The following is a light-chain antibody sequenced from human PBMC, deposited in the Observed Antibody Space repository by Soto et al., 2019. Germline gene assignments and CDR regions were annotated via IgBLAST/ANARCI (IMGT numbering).Light chain of an antibody. CDR3: QQYNNWPRT. CDR2: GAS. CDR1: QSVSSN. J-gene: IGKJ1*01. V-gene: IGKV3-15*01. Sequence: EIVMTQSPATVSVSTGERATLSCRASQSVSSNLAWYQQKPGQAPRLLIYGASTRATGIPARFSGSGSGTEFTLTISSLQSEDFAVYYCQQYNNWPRTFGQGTKVDIK.